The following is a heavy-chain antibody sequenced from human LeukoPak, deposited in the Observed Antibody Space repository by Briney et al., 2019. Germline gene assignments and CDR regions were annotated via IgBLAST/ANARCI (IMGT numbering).Heavy chain of an antibody. Sequence: GGSLRLSCAASGFTFSSYAMHWVRQAPGKGLEWVGFIRSKAYGGTTEYAASVKGRFTISRDDSKSIAYLQMNSLKTEDTAVYYCTRDPGINPGYCSSTSCYYDYYYGMDVWGKGTTVTVSS. CDR1: GFTFSSYA. CDR2: IRSKAYGGTT. D-gene: IGHD2-2*03. J-gene: IGHJ6*04. V-gene: IGHV3-49*04. CDR3: TRDPGINPGYCSSTSCYYDYYYGMDV.